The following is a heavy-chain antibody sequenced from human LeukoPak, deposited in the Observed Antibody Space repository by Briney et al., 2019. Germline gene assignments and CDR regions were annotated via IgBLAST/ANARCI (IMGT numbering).Heavy chain of an antibody. J-gene: IGHJ4*02. D-gene: IGHD3-3*01. CDR2: ISGSGGTT. CDR1: GFTFSNYA. Sequence: PGGSLRLSCAASGFTFSNYAMNWVRQAPGKGLEWVSGISGSGGTTYYADSVKGRFTISRDNSKNTLYLQMNSLRAEDTAVYYCARLPPIFGVVTHFDYWGQGTLVTVSS. CDR3: ARLPPIFGVVTHFDY. V-gene: IGHV3-23*01.